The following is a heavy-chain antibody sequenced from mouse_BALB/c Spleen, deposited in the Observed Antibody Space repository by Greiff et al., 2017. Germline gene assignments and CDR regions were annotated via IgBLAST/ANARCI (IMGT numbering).Heavy chain of an antibody. Sequence: EVHLVESGGGLVKPGGSLKLSCAASGFTFSSYAMSWVRQSPEKRLEWVAEISSGGSYTYYPDTVTGRFTISRDNAKNTLYLEMSSLRSEDTAMYYCAKEDPFAYWGQGTLVTVSA. V-gene: IGHV5-9-4*01. CDR2: ISSGGSYT. J-gene: IGHJ3*01. CDR1: GFTFSSYA. CDR3: AKEDPFAY.